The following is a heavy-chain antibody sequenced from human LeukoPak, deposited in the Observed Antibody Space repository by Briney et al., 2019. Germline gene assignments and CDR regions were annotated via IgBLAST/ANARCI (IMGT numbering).Heavy chain of an antibody. CDR2: IYYSGIT. CDR3: ARHVRSLEWLLSGLDH. D-gene: IGHD3-3*01. J-gene: IGHJ4*02. CDR1: GASISTFY. V-gene: IGHV4-59*08. Sequence: PSETLSLTCTVSGASISTFYWSWLRQPPGKGLEWIGHIYYSGITKYNPSLKSRVTMSVDTSKNQFSLKLSSVTAADTAVYYCARHVRSLEWLLSGLDHWGQGTLVTVYS.